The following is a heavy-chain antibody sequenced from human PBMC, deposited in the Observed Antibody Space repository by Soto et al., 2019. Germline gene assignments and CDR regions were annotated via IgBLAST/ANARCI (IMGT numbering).Heavy chain of an antibody. Sequence: GGSLRLSCAASGFTFSSYWMHWVRQAPGKGLVWVSRINSDGSSTSYADSVKGRFTISRDNAKNTLYLQMNSLRAEDTAVYYCARMAERGYSYGEFDYWGQGTLVTVSS. D-gene: IGHD5-18*01. J-gene: IGHJ4*02. CDR3: ARMAERGYSYGEFDY. CDR1: GFTFSSYW. V-gene: IGHV3-74*01. CDR2: INSDGSST.